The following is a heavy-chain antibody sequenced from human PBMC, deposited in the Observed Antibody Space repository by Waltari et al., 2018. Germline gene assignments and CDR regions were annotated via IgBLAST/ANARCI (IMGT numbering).Heavy chain of an antibody. CDR1: GFVFSINA. J-gene: IGHJ4*02. D-gene: IGHD6-13*01. Sequence: EVQLLESGGGLIQPGGSLRLSCAASGFVFSINAMSWVRQSPGKGVEWVSGIGSGGETHYTDSVKGRFTISRDNSKSSLYLQMNSLRAEDTAVYYCAKDLYWWTAADYWGQGILVTVSS. V-gene: IGHV3-23*01. CDR2: IGSGGET. CDR3: AKDLYWWTAADY.